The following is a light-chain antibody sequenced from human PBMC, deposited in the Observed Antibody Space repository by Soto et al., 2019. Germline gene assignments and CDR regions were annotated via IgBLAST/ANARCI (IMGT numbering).Light chain of an antibody. V-gene: IGLV2-14*03. CDR1: SSDFGYYNS. CDR2: DGS. Sequence: QSALTQPASVSGSPGQSITISCTGTSSDFGYYNSVSWYQQHPGKVPKLMLYDGSTRPSGVSNRFSGSKSGNTASLTISGLKAEDEADYYCSSHTTSNTLVFGTGTKLPVL. J-gene: IGLJ1*01. CDR3: SSHTTSNTLV.